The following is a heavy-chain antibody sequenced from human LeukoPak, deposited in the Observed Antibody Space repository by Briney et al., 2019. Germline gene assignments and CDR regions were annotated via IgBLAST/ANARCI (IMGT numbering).Heavy chain of an antibody. D-gene: IGHD6-19*01. CDR3: AKGGQWLVAL. V-gene: IGHV3-43*02. J-gene: IGHJ4*02. CDR2: ISGDGSTM. Sequence: GGSLRLSCAASGFTFDDYTMHWVRQAPGKGLEWVSLISGDGSTMHYADSVKGRFTISRDNSKNSLYLQMNSLRTEDTAFYYWAKGGQWLVALWGQGTLVTVSS. CDR1: GFTFDDYT.